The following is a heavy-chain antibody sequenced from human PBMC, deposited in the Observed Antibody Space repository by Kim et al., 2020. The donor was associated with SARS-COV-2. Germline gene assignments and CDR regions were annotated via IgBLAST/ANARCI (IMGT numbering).Heavy chain of an antibody. V-gene: IGHV5-51*01. J-gene: IGHJ6*03. CDR3: ARAVGYYYYYMDV. Sequence: YSPSFQGQVPISSDKSISTAYLQWSSLKASDTAMYYCARAVGYYYYYMDVWGKGTTVTVSS.